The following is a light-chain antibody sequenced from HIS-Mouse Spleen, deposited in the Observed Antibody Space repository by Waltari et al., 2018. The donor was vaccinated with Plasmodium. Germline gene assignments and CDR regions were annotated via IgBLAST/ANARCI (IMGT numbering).Light chain of an antibody. Sequence: TQSPAPLSVSPGERATLSCRASQSVSSNLAWYQQKPGQAPRLLIYGASTRATGIPARFSGSGSGTEFTLTISSLQSEDFAVYYCQQYNNWSFTFGPGTKVDI. J-gene: IGKJ3*01. CDR3: QQYNNWSFT. CDR2: GAS. V-gene: IGKV3-15*01. CDR1: QSVSSN.